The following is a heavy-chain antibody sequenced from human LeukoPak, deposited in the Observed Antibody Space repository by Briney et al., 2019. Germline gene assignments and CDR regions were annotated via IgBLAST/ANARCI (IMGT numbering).Heavy chain of an antibody. D-gene: IGHD3-3*01. CDR2: IIPIFGTA. CDR1: GGTFSSYA. CDR3: ARGFWDFWSGLRSFHYYYYMDV. V-gene: IGHV1-69*06. Sequence: SVKVSCKASGGTFSSYAISWVRQAPGQGLEWMGGIIPIFGTANYAQKFQGRVTITADKSTSTAYMELSSLRSEDTAVYYCARGFWDFWSGLRSFHYYYYMDVWGKGTTVTVSS. J-gene: IGHJ6*03.